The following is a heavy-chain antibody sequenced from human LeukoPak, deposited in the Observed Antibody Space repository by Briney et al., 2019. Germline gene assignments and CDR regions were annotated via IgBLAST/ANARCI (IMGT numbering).Heavy chain of an antibody. Sequence: GGSLRLSCAASGFTVNSNYMSWVRQAPGKGLEWVSVIYPGGSTYYAGSVQGRFTVSRDNSKNTLYLQMNSLRDEDTAMYYCARTTVTTNFKDAFDIWGQGTVVTVSS. CDR2: IYPGGST. D-gene: IGHD4-17*01. CDR3: ARTTVTTNFKDAFDI. V-gene: IGHV3-53*01. J-gene: IGHJ3*02. CDR1: GFTVNSNY.